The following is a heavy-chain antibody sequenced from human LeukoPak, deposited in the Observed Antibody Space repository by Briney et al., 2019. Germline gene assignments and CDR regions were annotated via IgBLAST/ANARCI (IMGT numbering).Heavy chain of an antibody. Sequence: KPSETLSLTCSVSGGSISDYYWTWIRQPPGKGLEWIGYIYNSGSTNYNPSLKSRVTISVDTSKNQFSLKLSSVTAADTAVYYCARGYSYGNDAFDIWGQGTMVTVSS. D-gene: IGHD5-18*01. CDR2: IYNSGST. CDR1: GGSISDYY. V-gene: IGHV4-59*12. J-gene: IGHJ3*02. CDR3: ARGYSYGNDAFDI.